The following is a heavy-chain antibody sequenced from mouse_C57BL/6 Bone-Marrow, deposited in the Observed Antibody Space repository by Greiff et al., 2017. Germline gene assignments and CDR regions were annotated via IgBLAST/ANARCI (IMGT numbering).Heavy chain of an antibody. D-gene: IGHD2-13*01. Sequence: QVQLQQPGAALVKPGASVKLSCKASGYTFPSSWMHWVKPRPGRGLEWIGRIDPNSGGTKYNEKFKSKATLTVDKPASTAYMQLSSLTSEDSAVYYCAREGGIVDYWFAYWGQVTLVTVSA. CDR2: IDPNSGGT. V-gene: IGHV1-72*01. J-gene: IGHJ3*01. CDR1: GYTFPSSW. CDR3: AREGGIVDYWFAY.